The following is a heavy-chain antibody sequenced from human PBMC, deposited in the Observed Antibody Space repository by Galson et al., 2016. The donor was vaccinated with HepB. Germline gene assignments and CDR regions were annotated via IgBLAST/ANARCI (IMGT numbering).Heavy chain of an antibody. Sequence: SLRLSCAASGLTFSSYAMSWFRQAPGKGLDWVSSISGGGDSTFYADPVKGRFSISRDNSKDTLYLQLNSLRADDTAVYYCAKGNIDYLPAAPYAWGQGTLVTVSS. V-gene: IGHV3-23*01. D-gene: IGHD2-2*01. CDR1: GLTFSSYA. J-gene: IGHJ5*02. CDR2: ISGGGDST. CDR3: AKGNIDYLPAAPYA.